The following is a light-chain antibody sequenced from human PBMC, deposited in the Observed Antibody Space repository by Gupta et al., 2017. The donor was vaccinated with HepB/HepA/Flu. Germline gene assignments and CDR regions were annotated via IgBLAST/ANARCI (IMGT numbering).Light chain of an antibody. CDR3: QVWDSDSDNVV. Sequence: SSVLTQTPSVSVAPGQTALITCEGDNIGMKSVHWYQQKPGQAPVLVVYDDDDRHSGIPERLSGSHTVSAATLTINRVEAGDEADYYCQVWDSDSDNVVFGGGTKLTVL. CDR1: NIGMKS. V-gene: IGLV3-21*02. J-gene: IGLJ3*02. CDR2: DDD.